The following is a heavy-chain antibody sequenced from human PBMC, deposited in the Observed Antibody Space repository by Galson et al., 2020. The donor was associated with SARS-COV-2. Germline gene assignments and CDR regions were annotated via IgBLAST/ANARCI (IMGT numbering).Heavy chain of an antibody. CDR3: TRLTTTVTTLRDY. Sequence: GGSLKLSCAASGFTFSGSAMHWVRQASGKGLERVGRIRSKANSYATAYAASVKGRYTISRDDSKNTAYLQMNSLKTEDTAVYYCTRLTTTVTTLRDYWGQGTLVTVSS. V-gene: IGHV3-73*01. D-gene: IGHD4-17*01. J-gene: IGHJ4*02. CDR1: GFTFSGSA. CDR2: IRSKANSYAT.